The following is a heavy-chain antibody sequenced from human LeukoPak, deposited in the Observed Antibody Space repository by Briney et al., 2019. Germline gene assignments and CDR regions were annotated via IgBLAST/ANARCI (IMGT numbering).Heavy chain of an antibody. CDR3: ARSTSSEYDIYHFDY. CDR2: VWYDGINK. V-gene: IGHV3-33*01. J-gene: IGHJ4*02. D-gene: IGHD3-9*01. Sequence: GGSLRLSCSASGXTFSSYGMHWVRQAPGKGLEWVAVVWYDGINKYYADSVKGRFTISRDNSKNTLYLQMNSLRAEDTAVYYCARSTSSEYDIYHFDYWGQGTVVTVSS. CDR1: GXTFSSYG.